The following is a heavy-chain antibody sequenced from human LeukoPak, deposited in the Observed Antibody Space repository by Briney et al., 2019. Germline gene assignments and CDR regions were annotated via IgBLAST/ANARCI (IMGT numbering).Heavy chain of an antibody. Sequence: SVKVSCKASGGTFRSYAITWVRQATGEGLEWMGGIIPMINTPKYAQKFQGRVSITADESTSTGYMEVSSLRSEDTAVYYCAIFQGTYGDNENDYWGQGTLVTVSS. J-gene: IGHJ4*02. V-gene: IGHV1-69*13. D-gene: IGHD4-17*01. CDR1: GGTFRSYA. CDR2: IIPMINTP. CDR3: AIFQGTYGDNENDY.